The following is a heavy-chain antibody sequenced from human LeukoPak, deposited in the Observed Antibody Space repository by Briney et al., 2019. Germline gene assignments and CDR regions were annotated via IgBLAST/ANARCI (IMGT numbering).Heavy chain of an antibody. Sequence: ASVKVSCKASGYTFTSYDINWVRQATGQGLEWMEWMNPNSGNTGYAQKLQGRVTMTTDTSTSTAYMELRSLRSDDTAVYYCASALDSSGYYPGDYWGQGTLVTVSS. CDR1: GYTFTSYD. CDR2: MNPNSGNT. CDR3: ASALDSSGYYPGDY. J-gene: IGHJ4*02. V-gene: IGHV1-8*02. D-gene: IGHD3-22*01.